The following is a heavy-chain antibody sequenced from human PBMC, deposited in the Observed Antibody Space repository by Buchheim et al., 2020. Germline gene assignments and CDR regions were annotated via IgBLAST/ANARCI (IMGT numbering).Heavy chain of an antibody. CDR3: AKEVRPNDF. V-gene: IGHV3-23*04. Sequence: EVYLVESGGGLVQPGGSLRLSCEASGFTFSGAAMAWVRQAPGKGLEWVSSLTISGDFTYYADSVRGRFSLSRDNSKNTLYLQMNNLRADDTAVYYCAKEVRPNDFWGQGTL. CDR2: LTISGDFT. J-gene: IGHJ4*02. CDR1: GFTFSGAA.